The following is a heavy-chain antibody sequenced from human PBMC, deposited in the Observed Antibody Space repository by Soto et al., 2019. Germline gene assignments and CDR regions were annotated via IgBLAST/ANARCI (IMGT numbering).Heavy chain of an antibody. CDR2: IYHSGST. J-gene: IGHJ4*02. CDR1: GGSISSSNW. CDR3: TVVAATSTNEFDY. Sequence: PSETLSLTCAVSGGSISSSNWWSWVRQPPGKGLEWIGEIYHSGSTNYNPSLKSRVTISVDKSKNQFSLKLSSVTAADTAVYYCTVVAATSTNEFDYWGQGTLVTVS. D-gene: IGHD2-15*01. V-gene: IGHV4-4*02.